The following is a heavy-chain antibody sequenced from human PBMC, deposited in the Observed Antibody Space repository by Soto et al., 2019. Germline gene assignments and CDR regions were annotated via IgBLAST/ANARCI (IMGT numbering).Heavy chain of an antibody. V-gene: IGHV1-2*02. Sequence: QLHLVQSGAVVKKPGASVTVSCSASGYPVTAYYMHWVRQAPGRGLEWMGGINPATGAAKYTQTHQGGVTMTRETSTRTVIMALGGHTAEDTGVFYGARGGGVGVAGSAAFDMWGQGTLVTVSS. CDR1: GYPVTAYY. CDR3: ARGGGVGVAGSAAFDM. CDR2: INPATGAA. J-gene: IGHJ3*02. D-gene: IGHD3-3*01.